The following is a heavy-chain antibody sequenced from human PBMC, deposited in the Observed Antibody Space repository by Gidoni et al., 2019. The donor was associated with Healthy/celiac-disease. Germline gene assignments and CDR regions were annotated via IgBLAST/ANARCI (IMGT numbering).Heavy chain of an antibody. CDR1: GFSLSTSGVV. CDR3: AHSRLLFTGGPDFDY. Sequence: QITLKESGPTLVKPTQTLTLTCTFSGFSLSTSGVVVGWIRQPPGKALEWLALIYWDDDKRYSPSLKSRLTITKDTSKNQVVLTMTNMDPVDTATYYCAHSRLLFTGGPDFDYWGQGTLVTVSS. CDR2: IYWDDDK. D-gene: IGHD2-8*02. J-gene: IGHJ4*02. V-gene: IGHV2-5*02.